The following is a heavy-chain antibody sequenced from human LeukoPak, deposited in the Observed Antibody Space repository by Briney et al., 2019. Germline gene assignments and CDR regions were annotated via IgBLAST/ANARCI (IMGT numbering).Heavy chain of an antibody. CDR1: GFTFSSYW. V-gene: IGHV3-7*01. J-gene: IGHJ3*02. D-gene: IGHD2-2*01. Sequence: PGGSLRLSCAASGFTFSSYWVSWVRQAPGKGLEWVANIKQDGSEKYYVDSVKGRFTISRDNAKNSLYLQMNSLRAEDTAVYYCARTGVVPAAITAFDIWGQGTMVTVSS. CDR2: IKQDGSEK. CDR3: ARTGVVPAAITAFDI.